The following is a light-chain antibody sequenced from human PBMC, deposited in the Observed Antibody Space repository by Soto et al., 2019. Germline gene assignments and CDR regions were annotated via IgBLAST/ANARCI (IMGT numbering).Light chain of an antibody. CDR2: GAS. J-gene: IGKJ4*01. V-gene: IGKV3-15*01. CDR3: QQYGNWPLT. CDR1: QSVSSN. Sequence: EIVLTQSPGTLSLSPGERATLSCRASQSVSSNYLAWYQQKPGQAPRPLIYGASTRSTGVPVRFSGSGSGTEFTLTISSLQSEDSAVYFCQQYGNWPLTFGGGTKVEIK.